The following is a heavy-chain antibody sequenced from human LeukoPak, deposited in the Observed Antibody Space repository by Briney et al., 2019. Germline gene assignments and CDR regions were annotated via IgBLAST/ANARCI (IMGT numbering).Heavy chain of an antibody. Sequence: SETLSLTCTVSGGSISSGDYYWSWIRQPPGKGLEWIGYIYYSGSTYYNPSLKSRVTISVDTSKNQFSLKLSSVTAADTAVYYCARYRPSESRSGEVTSLDYWGQGTLVTVSS. CDR1: GGSISSGDYY. CDR3: ARYRPSESRSGEVTSLDY. J-gene: IGHJ4*02. D-gene: IGHD3-3*01. V-gene: IGHV4-30-4*01. CDR2: IYYSGST.